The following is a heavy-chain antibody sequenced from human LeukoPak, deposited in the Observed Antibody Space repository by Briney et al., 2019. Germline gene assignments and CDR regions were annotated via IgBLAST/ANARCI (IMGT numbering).Heavy chain of an antibody. D-gene: IGHD7-27*01. Sequence: PGGSLRLSCAASGFTVSSNYMSWVRQAPGKGPEWVSVIYSGGSTYYADSVKGRFTISRDNFKNTLYLQMNSLRAEDTAVYYCARYQLTGYFDYWGQGTLVTVSS. CDR3: ARYQLTGYFDY. V-gene: IGHV3-53*01. CDR2: IYSGGST. J-gene: IGHJ4*02. CDR1: GFTVSSNY.